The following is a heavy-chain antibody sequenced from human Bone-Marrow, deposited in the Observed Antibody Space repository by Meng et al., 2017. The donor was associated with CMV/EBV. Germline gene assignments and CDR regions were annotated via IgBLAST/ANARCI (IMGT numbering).Heavy chain of an antibody. Sequence: SVKVSCKASGGTFSSYAISWVRQAPGQGLEWMGGIIPIFGTANYAQKFQGRVTITTDESTSTAYMELSSLRSEDTAVYYCARVSGGYSGYDYPAGMDVWAQGTTVTVSS. J-gene: IGHJ6*02. V-gene: IGHV1-69*05. CDR1: GGTFSSYA. CDR2: IIPIFGTA. CDR3: ARVSGGYSGYDYPAGMDV. D-gene: IGHD5-12*01.